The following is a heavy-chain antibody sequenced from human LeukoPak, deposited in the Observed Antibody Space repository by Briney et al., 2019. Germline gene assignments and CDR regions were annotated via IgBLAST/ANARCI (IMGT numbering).Heavy chain of an antibody. J-gene: IGHJ4*02. D-gene: IGHD1-1*01. CDR1: GDSVSSSSAA. Sequence: SQTLSLTCAISGDSVSSSSAAWSWIRQSPSRGLEWLGRAYYRSKWYNDYAVSVKSRITINPDTSKNQFSLQLNSMTPEDTAVYYCAREGSEGYLFDHWGQGTLVTVSS. V-gene: IGHV6-1*01. CDR3: AREGSEGYLFDH. CDR2: AYYRSKWYN.